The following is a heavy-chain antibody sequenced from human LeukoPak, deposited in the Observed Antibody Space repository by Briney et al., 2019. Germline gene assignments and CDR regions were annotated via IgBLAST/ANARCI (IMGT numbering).Heavy chain of an antibody. CDR3: ARTMWGFDY. CDR2: ISSSGSII. Sequence: GGSLRLSCASSGFAFSDYEMNWVRQAPGKGLEWVSYISSSGSIIYYADSVKGRFTISRDNTKRSLFLQMNSLRVEDTAVYYCARTMWGFDYWGQGTLVTVSS. V-gene: IGHV3-48*03. J-gene: IGHJ4*02. D-gene: IGHD7-27*01. CDR1: GFAFSDYE.